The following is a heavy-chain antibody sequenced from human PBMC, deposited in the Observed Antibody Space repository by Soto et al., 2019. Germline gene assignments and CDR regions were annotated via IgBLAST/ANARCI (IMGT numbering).Heavy chain of an antibody. CDR3: ARGRLLRNWFDP. V-gene: IGHV1-8*01. D-gene: IGHD2-15*01. CDR2: MNPNSGNT. Sequence: QVQLVQSGAEVKKPGASVKVSCKASGYTFTSYDITWVRQDTGQGLEWMGWMNPNSGNTGYAQKFQGRVTMTRNTSISTAYMELSSLRSEDTAVYYCARGRLLRNWFDPWGQGTLVTVSS. CDR1: GYTFTSYD. J-gene: IGHJ5*02.